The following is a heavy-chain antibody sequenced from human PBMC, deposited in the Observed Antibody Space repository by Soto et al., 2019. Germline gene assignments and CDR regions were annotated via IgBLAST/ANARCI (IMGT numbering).Heavy chain of an antibody. V-gene: IGHV1-24*01. CDR3: ERDFSSSWYRSDYYYYGMDV. CDR1: GYTLTELS. CDR2: IDPEDGKT. J-gene: IGHJ6*02. Sequence: ASVKVSCKVSGYTLTELSMHWVRQAPGKGLEWMGGIDPEDGKTKYTQKFQGRVTITKDTYTNTNYMKLSRLRSEDTAEYYYERDFSSSWYRSDYYYYGMDVWGQGTTVTVS. D-gene: IGHD6-13*01.